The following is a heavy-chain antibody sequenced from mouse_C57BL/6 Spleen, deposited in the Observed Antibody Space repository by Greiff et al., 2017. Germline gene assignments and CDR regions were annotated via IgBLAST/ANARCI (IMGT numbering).Heavy chain of an antibody. Sequence: VQLVESGAELVKPGASVKLSCKASGYTFTSYWMHWVKQRPGQGLEWIGMIHPNSGSTNYNEKFKSKATLTVDKSSSTAYMQLSSLTSEDSAVYYCARCSHSDYTRFAYWGQGTLVTVSA. CDR2: IHPNSGST. D-gene: IGHD2-12*01. J-gene: IGHJ3*01. V-gene: IGHV1-64*01. CDR1: GYTFTSYW. CDR3: ARCSHSDYTRFAY.